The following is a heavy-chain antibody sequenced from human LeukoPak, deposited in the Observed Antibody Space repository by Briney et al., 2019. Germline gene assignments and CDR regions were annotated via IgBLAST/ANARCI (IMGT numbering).Heavy chain of an antibody. V-gene: IGHV3-53*01. D-gene: IGHD6-6*01. Sequence: PGGSLRLSCAASGFAVSSSYMTWVRPSPGKGLEWVSVIYSGGSTYYADSVKGRFTISRDNSKNTLYLQMNSLRAVDTAVYYCARAAARPMNFDYWGQGTLVTVSS. CDR2: IYSGGST. CDR3: ARAAARPMNFDY. CDR1: GFAVSSSY. J-gene: IGHJ4*02.